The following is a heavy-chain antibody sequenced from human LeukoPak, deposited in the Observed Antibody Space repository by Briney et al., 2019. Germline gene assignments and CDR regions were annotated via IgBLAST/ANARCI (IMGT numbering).Heavy chain of an antibody. D-gene: IGHD5-12*01. V-gene: IGHV3-23*01. CDR3: ARGPSGYSGYDGTDY. CDR1: GLTLSNSA. Sequence: QTGGSLRLSCAASGLTLSNSAMGWVRQAPGKGLEWVSVISRSGENTYYADSVKGRFTVSRDSSKNTLYVQMNSLRAEDTAVYYCARGPSGYSGYDGTDYWGQGTLVTVSS. J-gene: IGHJ4*02. CDR2: ISRSGENT.